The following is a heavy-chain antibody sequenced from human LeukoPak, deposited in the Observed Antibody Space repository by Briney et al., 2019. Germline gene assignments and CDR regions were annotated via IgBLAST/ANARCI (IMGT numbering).Heavy chain of an antibody. Sequence: SETLSLTCTVSGGSISSYYWSWIRQPPGKGLEWIGYIYYSGSTNYNPSLKSRVTISVDTSKNQFSLKLSSVTAADTAVYYCARDSLYSSSSYYYYYGMDVWGQGTTVTVSS. CDR1: GGSISSYY. CDR3: ARDSLYSSSSYYYYYGMDV. V-gene: IGHV4-59*01. CDR2: IYYSGST. D-gene: IGHD6-13*01. J-gene: IGHJ6*02.